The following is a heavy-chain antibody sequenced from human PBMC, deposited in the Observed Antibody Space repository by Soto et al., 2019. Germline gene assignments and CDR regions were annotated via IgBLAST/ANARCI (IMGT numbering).Heavy chain of an antibody. V-gene: IGHV3-23*01. Sequence: GGSLRLSCVASGFTFSTYAMSWVRQAPGKGLEWVSTISGSGGSTYFADSVKGRFTISRDNSKNTRYLQMDSLRAEDTAIYYCAKGYYDYGDYRTDYWGQGTPVTVSS. D-gene: IGHD4-17*01. CDR1: GFTFSTYA. CDR3: AKGYYDYGDYRTDY. CDR2: ISGSGGST. J-gene: IGHJ4*02.